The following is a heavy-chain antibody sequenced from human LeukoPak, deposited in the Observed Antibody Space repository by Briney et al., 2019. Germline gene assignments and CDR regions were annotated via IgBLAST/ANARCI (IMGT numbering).Heavy chain of an antibody. J-gene: IGHJ4*02. Sequence: GGSLRLSCAASGFTFSSYEMNWVRQAPGKGLEWVSYISSSGSTIYYADSVKGRFTISRDNAKNSLYLQMNSLRAEDTAVYYCAKGYDTSGYDYWGQGTLVTVSS. CDR3: AKGYDTSGYDY. V-gene: IGHV3-48*03. D-gene: IGHD3-22*01. CDR1: GFTFSSYE. CDR2: ISSSGSTI.